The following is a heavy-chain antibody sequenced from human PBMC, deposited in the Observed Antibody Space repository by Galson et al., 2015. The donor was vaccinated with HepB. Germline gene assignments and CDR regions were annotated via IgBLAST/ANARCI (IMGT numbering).Heavy chain of an antibody. V-gene: IGHV3-23*01. CDR1: GFTFSDYY. Sequence: SLRLSCAASGFTFSDYYMSWIRQAPGKGLEWVSSISGSGDGTYYADSVKGRFTISRDNSKNTLYVEIYSLRAEDTAVYYCAKDSSGPHAFDIWGQGTMVTVSS. J-gene: IGHJ3*02. CDR2: ISGSGDGT. D-gene: IGHD6-19*01. CDR3: AKDSSGPHAFDI.